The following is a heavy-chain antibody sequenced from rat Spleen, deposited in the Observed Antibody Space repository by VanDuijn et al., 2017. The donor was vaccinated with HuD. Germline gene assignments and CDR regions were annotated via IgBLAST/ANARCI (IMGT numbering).Heavy chain of an antibody. CDR2: IWSGGST. CDR3: ARADRESYAHFDH. Sequence: QVQLKESGPGLVQPSQTLSLTCTVSGFSLTSYHVSWVRQPPGKGLEWMGVIWSGGSTAYNSLLKSRLSITRDISESQVFLKRNSLQTEETAIYYCARADRESYAHFDHWGQGVMVTVSS. J-gene: IGHJ2*01. D-gene: IGHD1-12*01. V-gene: IGHV2-43*01. CDR1: GFSLTSYH.